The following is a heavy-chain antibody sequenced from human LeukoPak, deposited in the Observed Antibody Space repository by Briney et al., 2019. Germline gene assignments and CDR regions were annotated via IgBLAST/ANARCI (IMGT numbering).Heavy chain of an antibody. D-gene: IGHD3-10*01. CDR1: GYTFTSYG. CDR3: ARVGSKGSGSYYYYMDV. V-gene: IGHV1-18*01. Sequence: ASVKVSCKASGYTFTSYGISWVRQAPGQGLEWMGWISAYNGNTNYAQKLQGRVTMTTDTSTSTSYIELRSLRSDDTAVYYCARVGSKGSGSYYYYMDVWGKGTTVTISS. J-gene: IGHJ6*03. CDR2: ISAYNGNT.